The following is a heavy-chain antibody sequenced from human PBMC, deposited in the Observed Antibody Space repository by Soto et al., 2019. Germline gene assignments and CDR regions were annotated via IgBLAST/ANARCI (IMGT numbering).Heavy chain of an antibody. Sequence: ASVKVSCKAPGGTFSNYAITWVRQAPGQGLEWVGGIIPIFGTASYAQRFQGRVTITADESTTTAYVELSSLRSGDTAVYFRARLKTFYSPFEDWGQGTLVTVSS. CDR3: ARLKTFYSPFED. D-gene: IGHD3-3*02. V-gene: IGHV1-69*13. J-gene: IGHJ4*02. CDR1: GGTFSNYA. CDR2: IIPIFGTA.